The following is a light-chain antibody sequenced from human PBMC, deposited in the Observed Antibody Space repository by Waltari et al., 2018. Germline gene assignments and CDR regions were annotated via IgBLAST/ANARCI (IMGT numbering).Light chain of an antibody. CDR2: DVT. J-gene: IGLJ3*02. Sequence: QSALTQPASVSGSLGQSFTIPRPGTYRDVGTYNLVSWYQQPPGKAPKLLIFDVTARPSGVSNRFSGSKFVNTASLTISGLQAEDEADYYCCSYAGNFIWVFGGGTKLTVL. V-gene: IGLV2-23*02. CDR1: YRDVGTYNL. CDR3: CSYAGNFIWV.